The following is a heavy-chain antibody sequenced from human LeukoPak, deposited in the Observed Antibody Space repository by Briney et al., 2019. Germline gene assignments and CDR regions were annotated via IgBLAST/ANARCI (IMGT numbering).Heavy chain of an antibody. CDR3: ARGRRGGMVRGVKTTLYYFDY. Sequence: ASVKVSCKASGYTFTSYDINWVRQATGQGLEWMGWMNPNSGNTGYAQKFQGRVTMTRNTSISTAYMELSSLRSEDTAVYYCARGRRGGMVRGVKTTLYYFDYWGQGTLVTVSS. D-gene: IGHD3-10*01. CDR2: MNPNSGNT. CDR1: GYTFTSYD. J-gene: IGHJ4*02. V-gene: IGHV1-8*01.